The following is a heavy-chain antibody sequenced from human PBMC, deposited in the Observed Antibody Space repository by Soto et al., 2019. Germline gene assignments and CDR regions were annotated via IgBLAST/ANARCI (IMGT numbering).Heavy chain of an antibody. CDR1: GFTFSSYS. CDR2: ISSSSSYI. Sequence: PGGSLRLSCSASGFTFSSYSMNWVRQAPGKGLEWVSSISSSSSYIYYADSVKGRFTISRDNAKNSLYLQMNSLRAEDTAVYYCARLGDDIVATIPNDAFDIWGQGTMVTVSS. CDR3: ARLGDDIVATIPNDAFDI. J-gene: IGHJ3*02. V-gene: IGHV3-21*01. D-gene: IGHD5-12*01.